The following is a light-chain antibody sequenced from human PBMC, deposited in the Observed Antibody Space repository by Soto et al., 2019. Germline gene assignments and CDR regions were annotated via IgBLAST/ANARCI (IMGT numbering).Light chain of an antibody. Sequence: QPVLTQSPSASASLGASVKLTCTLSSGHSSYAIAWHQQQPEKGPRYLMKLNSDGSHSKGDGIPDRFSGSSSGGERYLTISSLQSEDEADYYCQTWGTGMVFGGGTKVTVL. CDR1: SGHSSYA. V-gene: IGLV4-69*01. CDR2: LNSDGSH. CDR3: QTWGTGMV. J-gene: IGLJ2*01.